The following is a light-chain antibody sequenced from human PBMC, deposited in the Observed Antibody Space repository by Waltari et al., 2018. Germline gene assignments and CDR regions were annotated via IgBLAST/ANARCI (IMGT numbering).Light chain of an antibody. CDR2: AAS. CDR3: QQSYSTPFT. CDR1: QSISSY. V-gene: IGKV1-39*01. J-gene: IGKJ3*01. Sequence: DIQMTQSPSSLSASVGDRVTITCRASQSISSYLNWYQQKPGKAPKLLIYAASSLQSGVPSRFSGSGSGTDFTLTISILQPEDFATYYCQQSYSTPFTFGPGTKVDIK.